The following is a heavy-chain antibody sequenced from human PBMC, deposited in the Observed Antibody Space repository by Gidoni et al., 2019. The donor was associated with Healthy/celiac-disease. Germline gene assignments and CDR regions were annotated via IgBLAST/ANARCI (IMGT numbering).Heavy chain of an antibody. CDR3: AYRGNYGDYAFDY. Sequence: EVQLLESGGGLVQPGGSLRLSCAASGFPFSSYAMSWVRQAPGKGLEGVSAISGSGGSTYYADSVKGRFTISRDNSKNTLYLQMNSLRAEDTAVYYCAYRGNYGDYAFDYWGQGTLVTVSS. J-gene: IGHJ4*02. CDR1: GFPFSSYA. D-gene: IGHD4-17*01. CDR2: ISGSGGST. V-gene: IGHV3-23*01.